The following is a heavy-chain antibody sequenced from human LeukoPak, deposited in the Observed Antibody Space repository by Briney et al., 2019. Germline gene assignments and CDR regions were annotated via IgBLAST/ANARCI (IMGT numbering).Heavy chain of an antibody. CDR2: IYHSGST. V-gene: IGHV4-4*02. D-gene: IGHD3-10*01. CDR3: ARDYYGSGSYEYYFDY. CDR1: GGSISSSNW. Sequence: SETLSLTCAVSGGSISSSNWWSWVRQPPGKGLEWIGEIYHSGSTNYNPSLKSRVTISVDKSKNQFSLKLSSVTAADTAVYYCARDYYGSGSYEYYFDYWGQGTLVTVSS. J-gene: IGHJ4*02.